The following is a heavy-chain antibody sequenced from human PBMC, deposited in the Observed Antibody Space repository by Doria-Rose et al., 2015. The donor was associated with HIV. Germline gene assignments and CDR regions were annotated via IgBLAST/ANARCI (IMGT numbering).Heavy chain of an antibody. CDR2: TYIRGGT. Sequence: SYYWSWIRQPAGKGLEWIGRTYIRGGTDYNPSLQSRVTISVDTSKNQFSLEVNSVTAADTAVYYCARTANWNDGRVDSWGQGTSVIVSS. V-gene: IGHV4-61*02. J-gene: IGHJ4*02. CDR3: ARTANWNDGRVDS. D-gene: IGHD1-20*01. CDR1: SYY.